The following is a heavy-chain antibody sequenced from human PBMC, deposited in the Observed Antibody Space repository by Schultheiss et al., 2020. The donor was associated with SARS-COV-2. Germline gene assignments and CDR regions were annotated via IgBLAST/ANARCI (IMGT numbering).Heavy chain of an antibody. V-gene: IGHV3-66*01. CDR3: VRDGPAASYGMDV. J-gene: IGHJ6*02. CDR1: GFTFSCDD. D-gene: IGHD2-2*01. Sequence: GGSLRLSCAASGFTFSCDDMLWVRQAPGKGLEWVSVIYSGGNTHYADSVRGRFIISRDNSKNTLYLQMTSLRVEDTAMYYCVRDGPAASYGMDVWGQGTTVTVSS. CDR2: IYSGGNT.